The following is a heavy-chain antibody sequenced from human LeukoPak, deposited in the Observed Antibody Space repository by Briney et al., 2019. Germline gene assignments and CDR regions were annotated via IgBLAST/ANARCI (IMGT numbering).Heavy chain of an antibody. V-gene: IGHV4-4*02. Sequence: PSETLSLTCTVSGGSISSSNWWSWVRQPPGKGLEWIGEIYHSGSTNYNPSLKSRVTISVDKSKNQFSLKLSSVTAADTAVYYCASDYYDSSGYYYLDYWGQGTLVTVSS. D-gene: IGHD3-22*01. CDR2: IYHSGST. J-gene: IGHJ4*02. CDR1: GGSISSSNW. CDR3: ASDYYDSSGYYYLDY.